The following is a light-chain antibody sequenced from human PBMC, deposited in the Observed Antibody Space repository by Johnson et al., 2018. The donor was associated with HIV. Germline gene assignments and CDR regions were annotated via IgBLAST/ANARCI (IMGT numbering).Light chain of an antibody. CDR2: ENN. Sequence: QAVLTQPPSVSAAPGQTVTISCSGSSSNVGSSFVSWYQQLPGTAPKLLIYENNKRPSGIPDRFSGSKSGTSATLGITGLQTGDEADYYCGTWGGVFGTGTKVTVL. J-gene: IGLJ1*01. CDR1: SSNVGSSF. V-gene: IGLV1-51*02. CDR3: GTWGGV.